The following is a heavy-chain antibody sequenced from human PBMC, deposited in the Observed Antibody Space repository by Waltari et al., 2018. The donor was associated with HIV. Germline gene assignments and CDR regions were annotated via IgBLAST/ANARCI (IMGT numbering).Heavy chain of an antibody. CDR3: ARDGHYFDSRPLDD. CDR2: ISYDGSNK. Sequence: QVQLVESGGGVVQPGRSLRLSCAASGFTISPYAMNWVRQAPGQGREWVAVISYDGSNKYYAESVKDRFTVSRGNSRNTLYLQRNSLRTEDTAVYYCARDGHYFDSRPLDDWGQGTLVTVSS. J-gene: IGHJ4*02. CDR1: GFTISPYA. V-gene: IGHV3-30*01. D-gene: IGHD3-22*01.